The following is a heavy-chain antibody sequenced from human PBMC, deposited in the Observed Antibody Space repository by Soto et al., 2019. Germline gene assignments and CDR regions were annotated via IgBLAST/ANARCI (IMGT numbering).Heavy chain of an antibody. D-gene: IGHD2-2*01. CDR2: TYSGRST. Sequence: SESLSLTCTVSGRSVTSDSPAWSWIRQTPGKRLEGIGLTYSGRSTKNPTLRSRVTMSVDTSKNQFSLKLRSVIVADTAVYHCARFVRSCSATTCSTRADVWGQGTTVTVSS. J-gene: IGHJ6*02. CDR1: GRSVTSDSPA. CDR3: ARFVRSCSATTCSTRADV. V-gene: IGHV4-61*01.